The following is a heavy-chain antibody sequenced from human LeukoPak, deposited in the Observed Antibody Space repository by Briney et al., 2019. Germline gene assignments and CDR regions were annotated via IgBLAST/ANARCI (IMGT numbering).Heavy chain of an antibody. Sequence: PGGSLRLSCAASGFTFSSYWMSWVRQAPGKGLEWAANIKQDGSEKYYVDSVKGRFTISRDNAKNSLYLQMNSLRAEDTAVYYCARVRENYWFDPWGQGTLVTVSS. CDR1: GFTFSSYW. CDR2: IKQDGSEK. CDR3: ARVRENYWFDP. J-gene: IGHJ5*02. V-gene: IGHV3-7*01.